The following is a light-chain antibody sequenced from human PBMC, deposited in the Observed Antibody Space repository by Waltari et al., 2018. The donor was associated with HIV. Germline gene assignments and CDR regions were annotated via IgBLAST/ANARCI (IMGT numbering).Light chain of an antibody. CDR3: QQYNDWPPPET. V-gene: IGKV3-15*01. Sequence: EIVMTQSPAPLSVSPGEEATLSCRASQGVSDKLAWYQQKPGQAPRLLIYDASTRATGIPARFSGSGSGTEFTLTISSLQSEDFAVYYCQQYNDWPPPETFGQGTKLDIK. CDR1: QGVSDK. J-gene: IGKJ2*01. CDR2: DAS.